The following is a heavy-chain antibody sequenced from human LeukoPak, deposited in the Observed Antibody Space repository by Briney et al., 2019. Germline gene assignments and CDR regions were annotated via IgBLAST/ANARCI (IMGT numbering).Heavy chain of an antibody. J-gene: IGHJ4*02. V-gene: IGHV1-18*01. Sequence: ASVKVSCKASGYSFCYYGFSWVRQAPGQGREWLGWIRAYNGNRNYAQKVEGRVTMITDTSTSTAYLELRGLRPDDTAVYYCARDDSGAKVDIDYWGQGTLLSVSS. CDR1: GYSFCYYG. D-gene: IGHD5-12*01. CDR3: ARDDSGAKVDIDY. CDR2: IRAYNGNR.